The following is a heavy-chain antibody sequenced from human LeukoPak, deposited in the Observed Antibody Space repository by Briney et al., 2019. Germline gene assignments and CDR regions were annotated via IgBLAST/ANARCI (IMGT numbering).Heavy chain of an antibody. Sequence: GGSLRLSCAASGFTLSSYAMSWVRQAPGKGLEWVSGISAGGGTTYYADSVKGRFTISRDNSKNTLYLQMNSLRAEDTALYYCAKGYSSGWSPFDYWGQGILVTVSS. J-gene: IGHJ4*02. CDR1: GFTLSSYA. D-gene: IGHD6-19*01. CDR2: ISAGGGTT. V-gene: IGHV3-23*01. CDR3: AKGYSSGWSPFDY.